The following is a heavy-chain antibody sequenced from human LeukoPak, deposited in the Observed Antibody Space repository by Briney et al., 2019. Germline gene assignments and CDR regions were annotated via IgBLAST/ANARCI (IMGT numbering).Heavy chain of an antibody. V-gene: IGHV1-18*01. CDR1: GGTFSSYA. CDR3: ARVSYYYDSSGYSQDFDY. Sequence: ASVKVSCKASGGTFSSYAISWVRQAPGQGLEWMGWISAYNGNTNYAQKLQGRVTMTTDTSTSTAYMELRSLRSDDTAVYYCARVSYYYDSSGYSQDFDYWGQGTLVTVSS. J-gene: IGHJ4*02. CDR2: ISAYNGNT. D-gene: IGHD3-22*01.